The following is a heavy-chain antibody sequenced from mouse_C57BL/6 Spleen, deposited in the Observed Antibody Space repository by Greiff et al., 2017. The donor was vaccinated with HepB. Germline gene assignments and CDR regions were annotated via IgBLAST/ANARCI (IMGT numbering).Heavy chain of an antibody. J-gene: IGHJ4*01. Sequence: EVRLVESGGGLVKPGGSLKLSCAASGFTFSSYAMSWVRQTPEKRLEWVATISDGGSYTYYPDNVKGRFTISRDNAKNNLYLQMSHLKSEDTAMYYCAREAVTTVVGAMDYWGQGTSVTVSS. V-gene: IGHV5-4*01. CDR2: ISDGGSYT. D-gene: IGHD1-1*01. CDR3: AREAVTTVVGAMDY. CDR1: GFTFSSYA.